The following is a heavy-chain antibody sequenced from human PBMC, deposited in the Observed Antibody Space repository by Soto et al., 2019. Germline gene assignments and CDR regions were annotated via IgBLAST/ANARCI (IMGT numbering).Heavy chain of an antibody. V-gene: IGHV1-3*01. CDR3: ARGLAAAGTIGWFDP. Sequence: QVQLVQVGPEVKKPGASVKVSCKASGYTFTSYAIHWVRQAPGQRLEWMGWINAGNGNTKYSQNFQGRVEITRDTSASTAYMELSSLGSEDTAVYYCARGLAAAGTIGWFDPWGPGILVTASS. J-gene: IGHJ5*02. D-gene: IGHD6-13*01. CDR1: GYTFTSYA. CDR2: INAGNGNT.